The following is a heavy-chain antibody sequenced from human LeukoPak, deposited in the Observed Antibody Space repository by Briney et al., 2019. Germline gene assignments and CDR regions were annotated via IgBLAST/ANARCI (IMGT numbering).Heavy chain of an antibody. J-gene: IGHJ4*02. V-gene: IGHV3-23*01. CDR1: GFTFSSYA. CDR2: ISGSGGST. CDR3: AKRAYSSSWYETFDY. Sequence: PGGSLRLSCAASGFTFSSYAMSWVRQAPGKWLEWVSAISGSGGSTYYADSVKGRFTISRDNSKNTLYLQMNSLRAEDTAVYYCAKRAYSSSWYETFDYWGQGTLVTVSS. D-gene: IGHD6-13*01.